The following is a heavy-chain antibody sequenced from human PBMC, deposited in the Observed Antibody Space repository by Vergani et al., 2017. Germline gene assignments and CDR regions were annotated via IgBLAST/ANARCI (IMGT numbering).Heavy chain of an antibody. J-gene: IGHJ5*02. CDR2: IYYSGST. V-gene: IGHV4-39*01. CDR3: ARHSTVEWLVKLGWIAP. Sequence: QLQLQKSGPGLVKPSATLSLTCSVSGASIRSSNYYWGWIRQPPGKGLEWIASIYYSGSTYYNPSLKSRVTISVDTSKNQFSLKLSSVTAADTAVYFCARHSTVEWLVKLGWIAPWGQGILVTVSS. D-gene: IGHD6-19*01. CDR1: GASIRSSNYY.